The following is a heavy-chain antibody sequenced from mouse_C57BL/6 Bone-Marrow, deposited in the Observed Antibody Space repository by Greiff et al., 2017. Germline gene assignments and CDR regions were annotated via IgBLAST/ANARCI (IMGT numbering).Heavy chain of an antibody. CDR3: ASDRIWLLFDY. Sequence: VQLQQSGPELVKPGASVKIPCKASGYTFTDYNMDWVKQSHGKSLEWIGDINPNNGGTIYNQKFKGKATLTVDMSSSTAYMELRSLTSEDAAVYDYASDRIWLLFDYWGQGTTLTVSS. CDR1: GYTFTDYN. V-gene: IGHV1-18*01. J-gene: IGHJ2*01. CDR2: INPNNGGT. D-gene: IGHD2-3*01.